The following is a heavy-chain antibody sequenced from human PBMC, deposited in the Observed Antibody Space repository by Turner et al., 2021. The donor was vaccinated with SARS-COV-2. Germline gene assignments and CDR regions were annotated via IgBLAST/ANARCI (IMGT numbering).Heavy chain of an antibody. CDR1: GDSVRTYC. D-gene: IGHD3-3*01. CDR2: ICYSGST. J-gene: IGHJ5*02. Sequence: QVQLQESAPGLVTPSATLSLTRTVSGDSVRTYCWSWIRQSPEKGLEWIAYICYSGSTHYNPSLKSRVTISLDTSKKQFSVRLSAVTAADTAVYYCARFKLGSGYNWFDPWGQGTLVTVSS. CDR3: ARFKLGSGYNWFDP. V-gene: IGHV4-59*02.